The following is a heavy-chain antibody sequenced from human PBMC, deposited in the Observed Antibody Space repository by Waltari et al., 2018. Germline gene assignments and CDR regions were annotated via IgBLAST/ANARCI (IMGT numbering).Heavy chain of an antibody. J-gene: IGHJ6*02. CDR1: GGSISSGDYY. CDR2: IYYSGST. V-gene: IGHV4-30-4*01. Sequence: QVQLQESGPGLVKPSQTLSLTCTVSGGSISSGDYYWSWIRQPPGKGLEWIGYIYYSGSTYYNPSLKSRVTISVDTSKNQFSLKLSSVTAADTAVYYCARGDRAWYDFWSGYFTPYGMDVWGQGTTVTVSS. D-gene: IGHD3-3*01. CDR3: ARGDRAWYDFWSGYFTPYGMDV.